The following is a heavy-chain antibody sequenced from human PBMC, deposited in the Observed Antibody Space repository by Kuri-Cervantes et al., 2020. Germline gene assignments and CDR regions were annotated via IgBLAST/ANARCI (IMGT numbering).Heavy chain of an antibody. V-gene: IGHV1-69*13. CDR3: ASRYYDSSPLAPFDY. D-gene: IGHD3-22*01. J-gene: IGHJ4*02. CDR1: GGTFSSYA. Sequence: SVKVSCKASGGTFSSYAISWVRQAPGQGLEWMGGIIPIFGTANYAQKFQGRVTVTADESTSTAYMELSSLRSEDTAVYYCASRYYDSSPLAPFDYWGQGTLVTVSS. CDR2: IIPIFGTA.